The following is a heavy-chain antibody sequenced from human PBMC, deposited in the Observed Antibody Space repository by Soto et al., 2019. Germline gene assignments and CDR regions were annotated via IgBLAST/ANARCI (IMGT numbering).Heavy chain of an antibody. Sequence: SETLSLTCTVSGGSISDYYWNWVRQPPGKGLEWIGYISYTGSTVYNPPLKSRVTISVDTSKNQFSLKLNSVTAADTAVYYCARDLWGYCGTDCYPLDVWGQGTTVTVSS. D-gene: IGHD2-21*02. CDR1: GGSISDYY. J-gene: IGHJ6*02. CDR3: ARDLWGYCGTDCYPLDV. CDR2: ISYTGST. V-gene: IGHV4-59*01.